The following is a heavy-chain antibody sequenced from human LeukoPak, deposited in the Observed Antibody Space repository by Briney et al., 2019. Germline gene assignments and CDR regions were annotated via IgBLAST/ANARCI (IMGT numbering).Heavy chain of an antibody. J-gene: IGHJ4*02. CDR1: GGSISSSIYY. V-gene: IGHV4-61*02. CDR2: IYTSGTS. Sequence: SQTLSLTCTVSGGSISSSIYYWRWIRQPAGEGLECIGRIYTSGTSKYNPSLRSRVTISIDTSKNQFSLKLSSVPAADTAVYYCARVNVVVPAAIVYCGQGTLFTVSS. D-gene: IGHD2-2*02. CDR3: ARVNVVVPAAIVY.